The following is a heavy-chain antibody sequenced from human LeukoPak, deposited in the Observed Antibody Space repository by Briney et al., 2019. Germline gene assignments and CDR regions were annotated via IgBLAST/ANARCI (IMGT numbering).Heavy chain of an antibody. CDR2: ISSSGSTI. CDR1: GFTFSDYY. J-gene: IGHJ6*02. D-gene: IGHD6-13*01. CDR3: ARDLYSSSRPYYYGMDV. Sequence: PGGSLRLSCAASGFTFSDYYMSWIRQAPGKGLEWVSYISSSGSTIYYADSVKGRFTISRDNAKNSLYLQMNGLRAEDTAVYYCARDLYSSSRPYYYGMDVWGQGTTVTVSS. V-gene: IGHV3-11*01.